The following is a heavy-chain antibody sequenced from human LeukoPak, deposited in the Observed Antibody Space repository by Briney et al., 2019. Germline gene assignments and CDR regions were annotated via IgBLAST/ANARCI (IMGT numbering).Heavy chain of an antibody. J-gene: IGHJ6*03. CDR2: IRSKATSYAT. CDR1: GFTFSGSA. V-gene: IGHV3-73*01. Sequence: GGSLRSSCAASGFTFSGSAMHWVRQASGKGLEWGGLIRSKATSYATAYAASVKGRSTISRDASYNTPYMQMNGLKTEDTAVYYSTRHDSTMVRGVTNYYYYYMDVWGKGTTVTVSS. D-gene: IGHD3-10*01. CDR3: TRHDSTMVRGVTNYYYYYMDV.